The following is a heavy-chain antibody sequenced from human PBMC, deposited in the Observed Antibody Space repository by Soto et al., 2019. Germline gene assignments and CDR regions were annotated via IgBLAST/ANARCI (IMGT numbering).Heavy chain of an antibody. CDR2: ISPYNGNT. J-gene: IGHJ2*01. CDR1: GYTFNTYG. D-gene: IGHD6-19*01. CDR3: ARCITGAGSFWYFDL. Sequence: QVQMVQSGAEVKKPGASVKVSCKASGYTFNTYGVSWVRQAPGQGLEWLGWISPYNGNTNYPQKLQGRVTMTTDTSXTTAYMELRSLRSDDTAVYYCARCITGAGSFWYFDLWGRGPLVTVSS. V-gene: IGHV1-18*01.